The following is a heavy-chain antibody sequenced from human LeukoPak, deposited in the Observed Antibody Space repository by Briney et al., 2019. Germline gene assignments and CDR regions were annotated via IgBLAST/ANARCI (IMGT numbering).Heavy chain of an antibody. CDR2: TNRDDSDT. J-gene: IGHJ4*02. D-gene: IGHD3-22*01. Sequence: GGSLTLSCAASGFTFSGYWMHWVRHAPGKGLVWVSRTNRDDSDTSYADSVKGRFTISRDKAQSTLYLQMNSLRVEDTAVYYCARAANYFDTSGQDYWGQGTLVTVSS. CDR3: ARAANYFDTSGQDY. CDR1: GFTFSGYW. V-gene: IGHV3-74*01.